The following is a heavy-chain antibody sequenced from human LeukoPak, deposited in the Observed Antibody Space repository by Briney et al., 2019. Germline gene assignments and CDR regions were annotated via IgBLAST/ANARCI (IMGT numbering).Heavy chain of an antibody. CDR3: ARDWYNSLNYFDY. Sequence: SGGSLRLSCAASGFTFSSYAMSWVRQAPGKGLEWVSAISATASNTYYADSVKGRFTISRDNSNRTLYLQMNSLRVDDTAVYYCARDWYNSLNYFDYWGQGSLVTVSS. V-gene: IGHV3-23*01. D-gene: IGHD1-1*01. CDR1: GFTFSSYA. CDR2: ISATASNT. J-gene: IGHJ4*02.